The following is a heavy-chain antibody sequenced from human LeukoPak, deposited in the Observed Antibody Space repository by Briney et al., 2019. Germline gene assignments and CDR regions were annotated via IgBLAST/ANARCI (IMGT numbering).Heavy chain of an antibody. CDR1: GFTFSSYG. J-gene: IGHJ4*02. Sequence: VGSLRLSCAASGFTFSSYGMQWVRQAPGKGLEWVAFIHYDGSNKYYANSVKGRFTISRDNSKNTLYLHMNSLRAEDTAVYYCAKDPIRGVRPYYFSSWGQGTLVTVSS. V-gene: IGHV3-30*02. CDR2: IHYDGSNK. D-gene: IGHD3-10*01. CDR3: AKDPIRGVRPYYFSS.